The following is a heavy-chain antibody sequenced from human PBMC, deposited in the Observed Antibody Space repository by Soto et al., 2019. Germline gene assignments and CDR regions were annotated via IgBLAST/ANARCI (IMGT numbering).Heavy chain of an antibody. CDR3: AKTYCTGGSYRYDF. J-gene: IGHJ4*02. V-gene: IGHV3-23*01. CDR1: GFTFSMYA. D-gene: IGHD2-15*01. Sequence: GGSLRLSCAASGFTFSMYAMSWVRQAPGKGLEWVSTISGSGGSTNDADSVKGRFTISRDNSQNTLFLQMNSLRAEDTAVYYCAKTYCTGGSYRYDFWAQGTLDPVSS. CDR2: ISGSGGST.